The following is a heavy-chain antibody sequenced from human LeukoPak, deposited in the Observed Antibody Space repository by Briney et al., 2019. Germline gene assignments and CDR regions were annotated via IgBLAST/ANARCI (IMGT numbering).Heavy chain of an antibody. J-gene: IGHJ5*02. CDR3: ARRLLRSTTYYYGSGSFPYSPFDP. CDR2: IYSSGST. D-gene: IGHD3-10*01. Sequence: PSQTLSLTCTVSGGSISSGSYYWIWIRQPAGKGLEWIGRIYSSGSTNYNPSLESRVTISVDTSKNQFSLKLSSVTAADTAVYYCARRLLRSTTYYYGSGSFPYSPFDPWGQGTLVTVSS. CDR1: GGSISSGSYY. V-gene: IGHV4-61*02.